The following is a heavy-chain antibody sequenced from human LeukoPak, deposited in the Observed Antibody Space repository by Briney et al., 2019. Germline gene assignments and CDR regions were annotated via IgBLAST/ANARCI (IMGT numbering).Heavy chain of an antibody. J-gene: IGHJ4*02. CDR3: AKGGHYSHFDY. CDR2: ITVSGGAT. Sequence: GGSLRLSCAASGFTFSSYAMTWVRQAPGKGLEWVSGITVSGGATFYASSVKGRFFISRDNSKNMLSLQMNSLRAEDTAVYYCAKGGHYSHFDYWGQGTLVAVSS. CDR1: GFTFSSYA. D-gene: IGHD3-22*01. V-gene: IGHV3-23*01.